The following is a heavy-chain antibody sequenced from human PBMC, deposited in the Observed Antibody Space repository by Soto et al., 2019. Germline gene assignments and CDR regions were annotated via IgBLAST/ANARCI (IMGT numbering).Heavy chain of an antibody. Sequence: TSETLSLTCSVSDDSINSDKYYWGWIRQPPGKGLEWIGSIYYRGNAYYNPSLQTRVTISLDTSKNQFSLKLSSVTAADTAVYYCARLSRVDYYDSSGYYTLGWFDPWGQGTLVTVSS. V-gene: IGHV4-39*01. CDR3: ARLSRVDYYDSSGYYTLGWFDP. J-gene: IGHJ5*02. D-gene: IGHD3-22*01. CDR2: IYYRGNA. CDR1: DDSINSDKYY.